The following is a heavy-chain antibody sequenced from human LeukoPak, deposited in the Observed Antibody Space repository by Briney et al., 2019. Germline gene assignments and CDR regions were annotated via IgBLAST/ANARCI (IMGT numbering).Heavy chain of an antibody. D-gene: IGHD1-26*01. Sequence: PGGSLRLSCAASGFTFSTYNMNWVRQAPGKGLEWVSHITSSSTNIYYADSVKGRFTISRDNAKNALSLQMNRLRDEDTAVYYCATSGNYYLKYWGQGTLVTVSS. CDR1: GFTFSTYN. CDR2: ITSSSTNI. CDR3: ATSGNYYLKY. V-gene: IGHV3-48*02. J-gene: IGHJ4*02.